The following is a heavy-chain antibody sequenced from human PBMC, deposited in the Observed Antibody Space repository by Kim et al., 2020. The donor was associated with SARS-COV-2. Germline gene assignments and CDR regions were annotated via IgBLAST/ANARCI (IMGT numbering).Heavy chain of an antibody. D-gene: IGHD2-15*01. CDR3: ARGAIVVVVAANRAYYYYGMDV. Sequence: SVKVSCKASGGTFSSYAISWVRQAPGQGLEWMGGIIPIFGTANYAQKFQGRVTITADKSTSTAYMELSSLRSEDTAVYYCARGAIVVVVAANRAYYYYGMDVWGQGTTVTVSS. CDR1: GGTFSSYA. CDR2: IIPIFGTA. J-gene: IGHJ6*02. V-gene: IGHV1-69*06.